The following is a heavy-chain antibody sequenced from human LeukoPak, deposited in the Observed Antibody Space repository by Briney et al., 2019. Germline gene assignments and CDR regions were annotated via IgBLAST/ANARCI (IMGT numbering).Heavy chain of an antibody. J-gene: IGHJ5*02. CDR2: MNPNSGNT. CDR1: GYTFTSYD. Sequence: ASVKVSCKASGYTFTSYDINWVRQATGQGLEWMGWMNPNSGNTGYAQKFQGKVTMTRNTSISTAYMELSSLGYEDTAVYYCATLYYDILTGSNWFDPCGQGTLVTVSS. D-gene: IGHD3-9*01. CDR3: ATLYYDILTGSNWFDP. V-gene: IGHV1-8*01.